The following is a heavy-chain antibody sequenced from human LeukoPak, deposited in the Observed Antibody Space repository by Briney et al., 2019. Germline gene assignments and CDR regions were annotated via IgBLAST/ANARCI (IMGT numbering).Heavy chain of an antibody. CDR1: GFTFDDYA. J-gene: IGHJ6*02. Sequence: GGSLRLSCAASGFTFDDYAMHWVRQAPGKGLEWVSGISWNSGSIGYADSVKGRFTISRDNAKNSLYLQMNSLRAEDTASYYCAKGVSYYYYGMDVWGQGTTVTVSS. D-gene: IGHD3-16*01. CDR2: ISWNSGSI. CDR3: AKGVSYYYYGMDV. V-gene: IGHV3-9*01.